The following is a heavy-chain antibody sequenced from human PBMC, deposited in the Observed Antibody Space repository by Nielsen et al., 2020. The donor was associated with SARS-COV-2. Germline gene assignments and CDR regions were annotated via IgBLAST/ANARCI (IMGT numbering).Heavy chain of an antibody. V-gene: IGHV4-31*03. CDR2: IYFTGRT. Sequence: SETLSLTCTVSGASISSGGYFWSWIRQHPGKGLEWIGYIYFTGRTSYNPSLKSRVAMSVDTSKNQFSLDLKSVTAADTAVYYCVRASDEARNPNWFDPWGQGTQVTVSS. CDR3: VRASDEARNPNWFDP. CDR1: GASISSGGYF. J-gene: IGHJ5*02.